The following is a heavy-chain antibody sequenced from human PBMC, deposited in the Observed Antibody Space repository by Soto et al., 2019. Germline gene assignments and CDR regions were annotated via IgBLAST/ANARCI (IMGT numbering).Heavy chain of an antibody. CDR3: ATTYGSASYGVFYI. CDR2: ISYDGSNK. CDR1: GFTFSSYG. D-gene: IGHD3-10*01. J-gene: IGHJ3*02. V-gene: IGHV3-30*03. Sequence: QVQLVESGGGGVQPGRSLRLSCAAAGFTFSSYGMHWFRQAPGKELEWVAVISYDGSNKYYADYVKGRLTISRDNSKNTMYLQMNCLRAEDTAVYYCATTYGSASYGVFYIWGRGTMVSVSS.